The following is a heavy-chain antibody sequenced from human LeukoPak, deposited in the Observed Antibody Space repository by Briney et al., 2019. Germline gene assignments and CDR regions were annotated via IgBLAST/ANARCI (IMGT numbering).Heavy chain of an antibody. CDR2: VYHSGSA. D-gene: IGHD5-24*01. CDR1: GYSISRGSY. V-gene: IGHV4-38-2*01. J-gene: IGHJ3*02. Sequence: SETLSLTCAVSGYSISRGSYWGWIRQPPRKGLEWIGSVYHSGSAYYNPSLKSRVTISVDTSKNRFSLKLTSVTAADTAVYYCAVGLHSGQFAFDIWGQGTMVTVSS. CDR3: AVGLHSGQFAFDI.